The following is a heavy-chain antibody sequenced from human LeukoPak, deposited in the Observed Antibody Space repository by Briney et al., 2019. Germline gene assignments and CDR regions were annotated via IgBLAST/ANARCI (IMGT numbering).Heavy chain of an antibody. Sequence: ASVKVSSKASGYTFTSYDVNWVRQATGQGLEWMGWMNPNSGNTGYAQKFQGRVTMTRNTSISTAYMELSSLRSEDTAVYYCARRSLGIVGATTSVYYYYYMDVWGKGTTVTVSS. CDR3: ARRSLGIVGATTSVYYYYYMDV. V-gene: IGHV1-8*01. CDR1: GYTFTSYD. D-gene: IGHD1-26*01. CDR2: MNPNSGNT. J-gene: IGHJ6*03.